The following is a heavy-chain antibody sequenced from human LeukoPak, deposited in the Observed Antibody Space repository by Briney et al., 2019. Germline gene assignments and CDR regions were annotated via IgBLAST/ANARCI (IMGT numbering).Heavy chain of an antibody. Sequence: PSETLSLTCTVSGGSISSGDYYWSWIRQPPGKGLEWIGYIYYSGSTYYNPSLKSRVTISVDTSKNQFSLKLSSVTAADTAVYYCARGRVLLWFGELLGDCLAPGAKGTLVPVP. D-gene: IGHD3-10*01. CDR1: GGSISSGDYY. J-gene: IGHJ5*02. V-gene: IGHV4-30-4*01. CDR3: ARGRVLLWFGELLGDCLAP. CDR2: IYYSGST.